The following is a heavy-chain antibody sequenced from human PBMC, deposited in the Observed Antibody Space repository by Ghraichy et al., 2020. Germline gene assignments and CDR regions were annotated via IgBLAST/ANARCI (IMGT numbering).Heavy chain of an antibody. J-gene: IGHJ5*02. CDR2: IYYTGST. CDR1: GGSISTYY. Sequence: SETLSLTCTVSGGSISTYYWSWFRQPPGKGLEYIGYIYYTGSTNYNPSLMSRVTISVDASKNQFSLKVTSMTAADTAVYYCARGRRPGWFDPWGQGTLVTVSS. CDR3: ARGRRPGWFDP. V-gene: IGHV4-59*01.